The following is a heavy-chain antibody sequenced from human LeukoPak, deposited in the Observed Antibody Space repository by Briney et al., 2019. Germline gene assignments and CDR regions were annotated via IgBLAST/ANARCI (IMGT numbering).Heavy chain of an antibody. CDR2: IYYSGST. CDR1: GGSISSSSYY. D-gene: IGHD3-10*01. J-gene: IGHJ5*02. CDR3: ARVFDYGSGTDNWFDP. Sequence: SETLSLTCTVSGGSISSSSYYWGWIRQPPGKGLEWIGSIYYSGSTYYNPSLKSRVTISVDTSKNQFSLKLSSVTAADTAVYYCARVFDYGSGTDNWFDPWGQGTLVTVSS. V-gene: IGHV4-39*07.